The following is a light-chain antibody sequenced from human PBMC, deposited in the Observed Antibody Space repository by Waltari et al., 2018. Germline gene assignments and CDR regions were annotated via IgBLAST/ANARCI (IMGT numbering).Light chain of an antibody. CDR3: ATWDDSLGGLWV. Sequence: QSVLTQPPSASGNPGQRVTISCFGSSFNIGSNSVHWYQQLPGTAPKLLMYGNNPLPSGVPDRFSGSKSGTSASLAISGLRSEDEAIYYCATWDDSLGGLWVFGGGTKVTVL. CDR2: GNN. V-gene: IGLV1-47*01. J-gene: IGLJ3*02. CDR1: SFNIGSNS.